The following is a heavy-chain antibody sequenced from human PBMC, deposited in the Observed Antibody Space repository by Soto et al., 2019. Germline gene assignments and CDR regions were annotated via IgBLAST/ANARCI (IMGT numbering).Heavy chain of an antibody. D-gene: IGHD3-16*01. CDR1: GDSVSSNSAA. V-gene: IGHV6-1*01. CDR2: TYYRSKWYN. J-gene: IGHJ6*02. CDR3: ASAEGGEEMYYYYGMDV. Sequence: SETLSLTCALSGDSVSSNSAAWNWIRQSPSRGLEWLGRTYYRSKWYNDYAVSVKSRITINPDTSKNQFSLQLNSVTPEDTAVYYCASAEGGEEMYYYYGMDVWGQGTTVTVSS.